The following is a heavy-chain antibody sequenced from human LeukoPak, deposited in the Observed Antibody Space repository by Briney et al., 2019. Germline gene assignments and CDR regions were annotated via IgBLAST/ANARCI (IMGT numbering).Heavy chain of an antibody. D-gene: IGHD5-18*01. CDR2: ISDSGGST. CDR1: GFTFSSYA. CDR3: AKVDVDTASFDY. J-gene: IGHJ4*02. Sequence: GGSLRLSCAASGFTFSSYAMSWVRQTPGKGLEWVSAISDSGGSTYYADSEKGRFTISRDNSKNTLYLQMNSLRAEDTAVYYCAKVDVDTASFDYWGQGTLVTVSS. V-gene: IGHV3-23*01.